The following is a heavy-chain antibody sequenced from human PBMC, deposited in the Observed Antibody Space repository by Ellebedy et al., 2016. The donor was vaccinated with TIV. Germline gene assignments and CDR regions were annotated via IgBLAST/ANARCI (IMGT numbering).Heavy chain of an antibody. V-gene: IGHV3-53*01. J-gene: IGHJ4*02. CDR1: GFTVSSNY. D-gene: IGHD2-15*01. CDR2: IHAGGST. CDR3: ARGINSDS. Sequence: GESLKISCAASGFTVSSNYMSWVRQTPVKGLEWVSIIHAGGSTFYADSVKGRFTISRDISRNTVSLQMNSLRAEDTAVYYCARGINSDSWGQGTLVTVSS.